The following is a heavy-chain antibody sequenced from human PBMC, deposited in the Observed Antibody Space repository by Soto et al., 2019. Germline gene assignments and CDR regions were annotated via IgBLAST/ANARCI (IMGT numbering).Heavy chain of an antibody. J-gene: IGHJ6*02. CDR1: GFSLSTGGMG. CDR2: IYWDGDR. CDR3: VHSRCGGDCLQSYSSHYYYGMDI. D-gene: IGHD2-21*02. Sequence: QITLKESGPTLVKPTQTLTLTCTFSGFSLSTGGMGVGWIRQPPGNALEWLALIYWDGDRRYRPSLMSRLTIAKDTSKHQVVLTMTNMDPVDTATYYCVHSRCGGDCLQSYSSHYYYGMDIWGQGTTVTVSS. V-gene: IGHV2-5*02.